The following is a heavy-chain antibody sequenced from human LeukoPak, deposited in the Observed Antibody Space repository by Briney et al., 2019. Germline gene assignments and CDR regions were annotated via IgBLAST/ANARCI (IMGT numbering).Heavy chain of an antibody. D-gene: IGHD3-3*01. Sequence: GGSLRLSCAASGFTFGTYGMHWVRQAPGKGLEWVAVISHDGSNKYYADSVKGRFTISRDNSKNTLYLQMYSLRAEDTAVFYCAKGITIFGVVNNDAFDIWGPGTMVTVSS. CDR3: AKGITIFGVVNNDAFDI. V-gene: IGHV3-30*18. CDR1: GFTFGTYG. CDR2: ISHDGSNK. J-gene: IGHJ3*02.